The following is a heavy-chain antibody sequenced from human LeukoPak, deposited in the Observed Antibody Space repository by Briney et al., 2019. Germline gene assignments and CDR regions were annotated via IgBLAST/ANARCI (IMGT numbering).Heavy chain of an antibody. CDR3: ARGDYVWGSYRYNLQTPLDY. CDR2: ISSSSSYI. V-gene: IGHV3-21*01. Sequence: GGSLRLSCAASGFTFSSYSMNWVRQAPGKGLEWVSSISSSSSYIYYADSVKGRFTISRDNAKNSLYLQMNSLRAEDTAVYYCARGDYVWGSYRYNLQTPLDYWGQGTLVTVSS. CDR1: GFTFSSYS. D-gene: IGHD3-16*02. J-gene: IGHJ4*02.